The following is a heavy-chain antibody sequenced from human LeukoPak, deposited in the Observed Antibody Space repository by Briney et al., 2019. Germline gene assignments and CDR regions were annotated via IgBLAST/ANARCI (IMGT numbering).Heavy chain of an antibody. J-gene: IGHJ4*02. Sequence: IPILGIANYAQKFQGRVTITADESTSTAYMELSSLRSEDTAVYYCARQIISYYDFWSGLDYWGQGTLVTVSS. CDR2: IPILGIA. D-gene: IGHD3-3*01. V-gene: IGHV1-69*02. CDR3: ARQIISYYDFWSGLDY.